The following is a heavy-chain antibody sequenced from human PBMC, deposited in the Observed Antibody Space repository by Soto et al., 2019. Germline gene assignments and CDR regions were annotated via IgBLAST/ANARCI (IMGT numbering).Heavy chain of an antibody. CDR1: GGSFSGYY. J-gene: IGHJ3*02. CDR2: INHSGST. V-gene: IGHV4-34*01. D-gene: IGHD2-15*01. Sequence: QVQLQQWGAGLLKPSETLSLTCAVYGGSFSGYYWSWIRQPPGKGLEWIGEINHSGSTNYNPSLKSRVTMSVDTSKNQFSLKLSSVTAADTAVYYCATAENCSGGSCYPDAFDIWGQGTMVTVSS. CDR3: ATAENCSGGSCYPDAFDI.